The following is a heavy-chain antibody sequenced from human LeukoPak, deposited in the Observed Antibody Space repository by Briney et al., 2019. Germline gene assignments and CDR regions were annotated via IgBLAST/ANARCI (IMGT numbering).Heavy chain of an antibody. D-gene: IGHD4/OR15-4a*01. V-gene: IGHV3-23*01. CDR1: GFTFSSYA. Sequence: GSLRLSCAASGFTFSSYAMSWVRQAPGKGLEWVSGITGTGGSTYYADSVKGRFSISRDNSKNTLFLQMNSLRAEDTAIYYCAKERDYGPADYWGQGTLVTVSS. CDR2: ITGTGGST. J-gene: IGHJ4*02. CDR3: AKERDYGPADY.